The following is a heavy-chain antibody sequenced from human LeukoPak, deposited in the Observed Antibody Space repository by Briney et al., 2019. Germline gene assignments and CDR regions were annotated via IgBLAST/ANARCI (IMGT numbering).Heavy chain of an antibody. D-gene: IGHD3-3*01. CDR2: ISGSGGNT. V-gene: IGHV3-23*01. Sequence: PGGSLRLSCAASGFTFSIYAMNWVRQAPGKGLEWVSGISGSGGNTYYADSVKGRFTISRDNSKNTVYLQMNSLRAEDTAVYYCARGDDFAADYWGQGTLVTVSS. CDR1: GFTFSIYA. J-gene: IGHJ4*02. CDR3: ARGDDFAADY.